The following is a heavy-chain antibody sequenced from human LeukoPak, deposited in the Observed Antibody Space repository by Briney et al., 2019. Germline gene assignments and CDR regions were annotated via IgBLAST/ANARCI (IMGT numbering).Heavy chain of an antibody. D-gene: IGHD3-10*01. CDR2: IKEDGGEI. Sequence: GGSLRLSCAASAFTFSNYWMSWVRQAPGKGLEWVANIKEDGGEINYVDSVKGRFTISRDDAKNSLYLQMNSLRVDDTAVYYCARDRGYSTFDYWGQGTLVTVSS. V-gene: IGHV3-7*01. CDR3: ARDRGYSTFDY. J-gene: IGHJ4*02. CDR1: AFTFSNYW.